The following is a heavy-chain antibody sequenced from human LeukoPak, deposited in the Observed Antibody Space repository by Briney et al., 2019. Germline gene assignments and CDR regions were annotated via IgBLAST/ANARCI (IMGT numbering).Heavy chain of an antibody. Sequence: PSDTLSLPHTLSGRSINRYYWIWIRQPPAKGLEGIGYNYYSGSTNYNPYLQRRVTISVNTSNNQFSLKLSYVTAADTAVYYWGRGPRYNGSYGGYFDYWGQGTLVTVSS. CDR1: GRSINRYY. CDR3: GRGPRYNGSYGGYFDY. J-gene: IGHJ4*02. CDR2: NYYSGST. D-gene: IGHD1-26*01. V-gene: IGHV4-59*07.